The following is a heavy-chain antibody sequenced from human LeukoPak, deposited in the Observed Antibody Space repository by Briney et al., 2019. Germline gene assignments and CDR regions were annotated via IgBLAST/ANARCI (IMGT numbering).Heavy chain of an antibody. CDR3: ARVGYGDVFDY. CDR1: GGSFSGYY. V-gene: IGHV4-34*01. Sequence: SETLSLTCAVYGGSFSGYYWSWIRQSPEKGLEWIGEIQHSGGTYYNPSLKSRVTMSVDTSKNQFSLKLSSVTAADTAVYYCARVGYGDVFDYWGQGTLVTVSS. CDR2: IQHSGGT. D-gene: IGHD4-17*01. J-gene: IGHJ4*02.